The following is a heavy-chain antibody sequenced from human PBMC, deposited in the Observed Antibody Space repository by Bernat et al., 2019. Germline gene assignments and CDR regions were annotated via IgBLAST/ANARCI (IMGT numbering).Heavy chain of an antibody. D-gene: IGHD2-2*01. CDR3: RRSSTSNEADY. Sequence: EVQLVESGGGLVQPGGSLKLSCAASGFTFSGSAMHWVRQASGKGLEWVGRIRSKANSYATAYAASVRGRFTISRDDSKNTGYLQMNSLKTEDAAVYDCRRSSTSNEADYWGQGTLVTVSS. CDR2: IRSKANSYAT. CDR1: GFTFSGSA. J-gene: IGHJ4*02. V-gene: IGHV3-73*02.